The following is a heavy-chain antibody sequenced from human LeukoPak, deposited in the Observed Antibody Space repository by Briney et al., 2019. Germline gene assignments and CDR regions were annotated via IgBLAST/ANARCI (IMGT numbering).Heavy chain of an antibody. D-gene: IGHD5-12*01. CDR2: INPNSGGT. J-gene: IGHJ4*02. Sequence: VASVKVSCKASGYTFTGYYMHWVRQAPGQGLEWMGWINPNSGGTNYAQKFQGRVTMTRDTSISTAYMELSRLRSDDTAVYFCARDKGSGYDYYFDYWGQGTLVTVSS. V-gene: IGHV1-2*02. CDR1: GYTFTGYY. CDR3: ARDKGSGYDYYFDY.